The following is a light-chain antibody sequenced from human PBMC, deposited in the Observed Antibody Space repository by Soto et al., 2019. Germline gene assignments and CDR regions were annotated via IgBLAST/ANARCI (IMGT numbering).Light chain of an antibody. Sequence: AIQMTQFPSSLSASVRDRVTVTCQASQDIATYLNWYQQKPGKAPNLLIYDASNLESGVPSRFSGSGSGTEFTLTIISLQPDDFATYYCQQYNSYSLTFGGGTKVDIK. V-gene: IGKV1-13*02. CDR1: QDIATY. CDR3: QQYNSYSLT. CDR2: DAS. J-gene: IGKJ4*01.